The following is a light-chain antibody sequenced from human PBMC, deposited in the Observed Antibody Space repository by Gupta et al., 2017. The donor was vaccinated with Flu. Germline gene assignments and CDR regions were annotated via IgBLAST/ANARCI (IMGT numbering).Light chain of an antibody. Sequence: ELVLTQSPATLPLSPGETATLSCRASQSVSNYLAWYQQKPAQAPRLIIYDASNRDMGSTDRFSGSGYVKDFTLTSSGREDEDCAVYCGQQRNILNSFGGGTKVEIK. CDR3: QQRNILNS. V-gene: IGKV3-11*01. CDR1: QSVSNY. CDR2: DAS. J-gene: IGKJ4*01.